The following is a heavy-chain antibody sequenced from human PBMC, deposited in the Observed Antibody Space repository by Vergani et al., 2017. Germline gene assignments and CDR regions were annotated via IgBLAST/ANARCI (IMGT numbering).Heavy chain of an antibody. D-gene: IGHD2-15*01. J-gene: IGHJ4*02. V-gene: IGHV4-61*09. Sequence: QVQLQESGPGVVKPSQTLSLTCAVSGGSIRSGSHYWSWIRQPAGKGPEWIGHIHTGGSTDLNPSFKSRVSISVDTSKIQFSLKLNSVTVADTAVYYCARSRPYCTSGSCPAIWGQGTLVTVSS. CDR3: ARSRPYCTSGSCPAI. CDR1: GGSIRSGSHY. CDR2: IHTGGST.